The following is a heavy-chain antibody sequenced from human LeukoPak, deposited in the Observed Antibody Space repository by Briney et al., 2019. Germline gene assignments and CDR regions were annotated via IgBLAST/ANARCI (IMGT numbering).Heavy chain of an antibody. CDR1: GVSFSGYY. J-gene: IGHJ4*02. Sequence: PSETLSLTCAVYGVSFSGYYWSWLRQPPGKGLEWFGYIYYSGTTNYKHSLKSRVTISVNTSKNQFSLKLSSVTAANTAVYYCARGVEMDTIPFDYWGQGTLVTVSS. D-gene: IGHD5-24*01. CDR3: ARGVEMDTIPFDY. V-gene: IGHV4-59*01. CDR2: IYYSGTT.